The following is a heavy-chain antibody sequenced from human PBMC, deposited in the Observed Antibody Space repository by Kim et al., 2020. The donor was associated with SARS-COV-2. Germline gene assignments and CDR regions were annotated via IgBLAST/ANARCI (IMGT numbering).Heavy chain of an antibody. J-gene: IGHJ5*02. CDR3: ANVAAPGTGWFDP. V-gene: IGHV4-39*01. Sequence: YNPSLKSRVTISIDTSKNQFSLNLSSVTAADTAVYYCANVAAPGTGWFDPWGQGTLVTVSS. D-gene: IGHD6-13*01.